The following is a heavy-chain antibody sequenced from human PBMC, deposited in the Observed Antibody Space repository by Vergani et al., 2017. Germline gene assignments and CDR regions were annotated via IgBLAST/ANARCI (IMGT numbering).Heavy chain of an antibody. CDR3: ASLWGPWAFGELSSDY. V-gene: IGHV1-3*01. J-gene: IGHJ4*02. CDR1: GYTFTSYA. CDR2: INAGNGNT. D-gene: IGHD3-10*01. Sequence: QVQLVQSGAEVKKPGASVKVSCKASGYTFTSYAMHWVRQAPGQRLEWMGWINAGNGNTKYSQKFQGRVTITRDTSASTAYMELSSLRSEDTAVYYCASLWGPWAFGELSSDYWGQGTLVTVSS.